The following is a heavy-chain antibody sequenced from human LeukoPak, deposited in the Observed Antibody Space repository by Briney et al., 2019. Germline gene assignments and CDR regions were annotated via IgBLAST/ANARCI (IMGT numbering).Heavy chain of an antibody. Sequence: ASVKVSCKASGGTFSSYAISWVRQAPGQGLEWMGWISAYNGNTNYAQKLQGRVTMTTDTSTSTAYMELRSLRSDDTAVYYCARDAYYYDSSGPGPSSPFDYWGQGTLVTVSS. J-gene: IGHJ4*02. CDR2: ISAYNGNT. V-gene: IGHV1-18*01. CDR3: ARDAYYYDSSGPGPSSPFDY. D-gene: IGHD3-22*01. CDR1: GGTFSSYA.